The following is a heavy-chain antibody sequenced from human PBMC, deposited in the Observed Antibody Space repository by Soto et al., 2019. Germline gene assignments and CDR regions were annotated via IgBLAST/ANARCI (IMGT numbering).Heavy chain of an antibody. Sequence: SETLSLTCAVYGGSFSGYYWSWIRQPPGKGLEWIGEINHSGSTNYNPSLKSRVTISVDTSKNQFSLKLSSVTAADTAVYYCARAERRDTAMVTSNYWGQGNLVSVSS. CDR2: INHSGST. CDR3: ARAERRDTAMVTSNY. CDR1: GGSFSGYY. J-gene: IGHJ4*02. V-gene: IGHV4-34*01. D-gene: IGHD5-18*01.